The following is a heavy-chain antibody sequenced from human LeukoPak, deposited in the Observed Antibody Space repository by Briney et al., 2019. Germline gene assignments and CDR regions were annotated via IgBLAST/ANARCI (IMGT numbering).Heavy chain of an antibody. Sequence: GGSLRLSCAASGFTFSSYAMSWVRQAPGKGLEWVSAISGSGGSTYYADSVKGRFTISRDNSKNTLYLQMNSLRAEDTAVYYCAKPQSLLTGHYIGGDYYYYGMDVWGQGTTVTVSS. CDR1: GFTFSSYA. CDR2: ISGSGGST. D-gene: IGHD3-9*01. V-gene: IGHV3-23*01. J-gene: IGHJ6*02. CDR3: AKPQSLLTGHYIGGDYYYYGMDV.